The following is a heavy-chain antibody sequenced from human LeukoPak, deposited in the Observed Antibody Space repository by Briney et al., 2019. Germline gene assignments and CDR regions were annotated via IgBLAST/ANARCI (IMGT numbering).Heavy chain of an antibody. D-gene: IGHD6-6*01. CDR3: AREPYSSSSDY. J-gene: IGHJ4*02. V-gene: IGHV1-18*01. CDR1: GYTFTSYG. CDR2: ISPYNGNT. Sequence: GASVKVPCKASGYTFTSYGITWVRQAPGQGLEWMGWISPYNGNTNYAQKLQGRVTMTTDTSTSTAYMELRSLRSDDTAVYYCAREPYSSSSDYWGQGTLVTVSS.